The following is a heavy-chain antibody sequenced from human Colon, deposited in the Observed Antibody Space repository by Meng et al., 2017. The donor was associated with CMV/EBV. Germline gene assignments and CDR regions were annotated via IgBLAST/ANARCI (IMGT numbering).Heavy chain of an antibody. Sequence: FSDYNMNWVRQAPGKGLEWVASISSTSRFIYYGDSVEGRFTISRDNGKNSLYLQMNSLRAEDTAVYYCAKEGRDVLVGKRYYGLDVWGQGTMVTVSS. V-gene: IGHV3-21*01. CDR1: FSDYN. J-gene: IGHJ6*02. CDR2: ISSTSRFI. CDR3: AKEGRDVLVGKRYYGLDV. D-gene: IGHD1-26*01.